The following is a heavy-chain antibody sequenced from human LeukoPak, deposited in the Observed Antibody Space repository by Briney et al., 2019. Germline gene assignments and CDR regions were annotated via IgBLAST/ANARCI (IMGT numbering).Heavy chain of an antibody. V-gene: IGHV4-61*02. CDR3: ARTPLATRSNWFDP. CDR1: GGSISSGSYY. Sequence: SETLTLTCTVSGGSISSGSYYWIWIGQPAGKGLVWVGRIYTSGSTNYNPSLKSRVTISVDTSKNQYFLKLSSVTAADTAVYYYARTPLATRSNWFDPWGQGTLVTVSS. CDR2: IYTSGST. J-gene: IGHJ5*02. D-gene: IGHD2-2*01.